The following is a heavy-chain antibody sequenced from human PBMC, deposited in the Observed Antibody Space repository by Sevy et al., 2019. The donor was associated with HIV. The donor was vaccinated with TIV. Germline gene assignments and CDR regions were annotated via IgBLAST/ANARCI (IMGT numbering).Heavy chain of an antibody. V-gene: IGHV3-23*01. CDR3: AGLPGGYNFGYYYYCYYGMDV. CDR2: ITGSGDTT. D-gene: IGHD5-18*01. Sequence: GGSLRLSCAATGFTFSDYSMSWVRQAPGMGLEWVSTITGSGDTTSYAESVKGRFISSRENSKNTVYLQLNSLRAEETAVYVCAGLPGGYNFGYYYYCYYGMDVWGQGTTVTVSS. CDR1: GFTFSDYS. J-gene: IGHJ6*02.